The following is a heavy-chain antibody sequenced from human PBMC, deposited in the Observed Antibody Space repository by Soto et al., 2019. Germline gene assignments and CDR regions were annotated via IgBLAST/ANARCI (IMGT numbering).Heavy chain of an antibody. CDR3: ARLPVEYYYDSSGYYIPNWFDP. CDR1: GYSFTSYW. V-gene: IGHV5-51*01. D-gene: IGHD3-22*01. Sequence: GDSLTIHSKGSGYSFTSYWIGWVRHMPGKGLEWMGIIYPGDSDTRYSPSFQGQVTISADKSISTAYLQWSSLKASDTAMYYCARLPVEYYYDSSGYYIPNWFDPWGQGTLGTVSS. CDR2: IYPGDSDT. J-gene: IGHJ5*02.